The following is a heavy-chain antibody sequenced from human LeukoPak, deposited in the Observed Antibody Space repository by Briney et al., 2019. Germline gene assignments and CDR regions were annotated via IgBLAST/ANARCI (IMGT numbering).Heavy chain of an antibody. J-gene: IGHJ6*02. CDR3: ARASCGGDCSYHYYYGMDV. V-gene: IGHV1-8*01. CDR1: GYTFTSYD. CDR2: MNPNSGNT. Sequence: ASVKVSCKASGYTFTSYDIDWVRQATGQGLEWMGWMNPNSGNTGYAQKFQGRVTMTRNTSISTAYMELSGLRSEDTAVYYCARASCGGDCSYHYYYGMDVWGQGTTVTVSS. D-gene: IGHD2-21*02.